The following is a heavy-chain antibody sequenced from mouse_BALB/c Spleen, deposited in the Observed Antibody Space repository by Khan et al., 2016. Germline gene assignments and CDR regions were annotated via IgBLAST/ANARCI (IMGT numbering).Heavy chain of an antibody. D-gene: IGHD4-1*01. V-gene: IGHV3-2*02. CDR2: ISYSGST. J-gene: IGHJ1*01. CDR1: GYSITSDYA. CDR3: AGWDYWYFDV. Sequence: EVQLQESGPGLVKPSQSLSLTCTVTGYSITSDYAWNWIRQFPGNKLEWMGYISYSGSTSYNPSLKSRISIPRDTSKNQFFLQLNSVTTEDTATXYCAGWDYWYFDVWGAGTTVTVSS.